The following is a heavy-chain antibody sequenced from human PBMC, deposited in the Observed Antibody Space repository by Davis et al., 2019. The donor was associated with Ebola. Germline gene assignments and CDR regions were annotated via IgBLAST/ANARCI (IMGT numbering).Heavy chain of an antibody. CDR1: GFTFTSSA. Sequence: ASVKVSCKASGFTFTSSAVHWVRQAPGQGLEWMGWINPNSGGTNYAQKFQGWVTMTRDTSISTAYMELSRLGSDDTAVYYCARGVYQLNHWGQGTLVTVSS. J-gene: IGHJ5*02. D-gene: IGHD2-2*01. CDR3: ARGVYQLNH. CDR2: INPNSGGT. V-gene: IGHV1-2*04.